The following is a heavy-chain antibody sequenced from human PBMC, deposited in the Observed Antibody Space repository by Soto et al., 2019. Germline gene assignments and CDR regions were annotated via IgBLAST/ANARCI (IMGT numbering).Heavy chain of an antibody. CDR2: ISSSGSTI. Sequence: QVQLVESGGGLVKPGGSLRLSCAASGFTFSDYYMSWIRQAPGKGLEWVSYISSSGSTIYYADAVKGRFTISRDNAKNTLYPQMNSRTGEGTAVYYSARIAPPVAYWCQGAVVTVPS. J-gene: IGHJ4*02. V-gene: IGHV3-11*01. D-gene: IGHD2-21*01. CDR3: ARIAPPVAY. CDR1: GFTFSDYY.